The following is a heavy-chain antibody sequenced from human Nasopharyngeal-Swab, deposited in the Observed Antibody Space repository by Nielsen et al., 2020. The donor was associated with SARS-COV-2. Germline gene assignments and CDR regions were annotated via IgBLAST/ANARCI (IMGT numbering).Heavy chain of an antibody. CDR1: GGSFSGYY. D-gene: IGHD3-10*01. Sequence: SETLSLTCAVYGGSFSGYYWSWIRQPPGKGLEWIGEINHSGSTNYNPSLKSRVTISVNPSKNQFSLKLSSVTAADTAVYYCARGTTMVRGVSGWFDPWGQGTLVTVSS. V-gene: IGHV4-34*01. J-gene: IGHJ5*02. CDR2: INHSGST. CDR3: ARGTTMVRGVSGWFDP.